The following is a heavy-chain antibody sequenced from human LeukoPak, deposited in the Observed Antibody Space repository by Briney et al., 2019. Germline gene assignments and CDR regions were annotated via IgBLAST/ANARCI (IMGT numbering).Heavy chain of an antibody. V-gene: IGHV4-34*01. J-gene: IGHJ3*02. CDR1: GGSFSGYY. Sequence: SETLSLTCAVYGGSFSGYYWSWIRQPPGKGLEWIGEINHSGSTNYNPSLKSRVTISVDTSKNQFSLKLSSVTAADTAVYYCAREVAYCGGDCYSKGDAFDIWGQGTMVTVSS. CDR2: INHSGST. CDR3: AREVAYCGGDCYSKGDAFDI. D-gene: IGHD2-21*02.